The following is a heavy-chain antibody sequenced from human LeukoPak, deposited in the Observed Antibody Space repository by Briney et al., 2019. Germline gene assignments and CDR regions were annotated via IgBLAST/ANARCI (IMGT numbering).Heavy chain of an antibody. Sequence: GGSLRLSCTGSGFNFNMFAMNWVRQAPGQGLEWVSGLSRGGGTTNYADSVKGRFTISRDKSKNMVFLQMNSLRPEDTAVYYCAKEQRIRHCSEGECMEGYYFDYWGQGSLVTVSS. CDR2: LSRGGGTT. CDR1: GFNFNMFA. J-gene: IGHJ4*02. D-gene: IGHD2-8*01. V-gene: IGHV3-23*01. CDR3: AKEQRIRHCSEGECMEGYYFDY.